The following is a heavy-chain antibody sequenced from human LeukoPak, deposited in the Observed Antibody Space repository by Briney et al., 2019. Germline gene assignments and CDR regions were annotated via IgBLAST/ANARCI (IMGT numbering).Heavy chain of an antibody. CDR2: IYHSGST. D-gene: IGHD3-3*01. V-gene: IGHV4-38-2*01. Sequence: SETLSLTCAVSGYAISSGYYWGWIRQPPGKGLEWIGSIYHSGSTYYNPSLKSRVTISVDTSKNQFSLKLSSVTAADTAVYYCARAGGHDFWRHPHAFDIWGQGTMVTVSS. J-gene: IGHJ3*02. CDR1: GYAISSGYY. CDR3: ARAGGHDFWRHPHAFDI.